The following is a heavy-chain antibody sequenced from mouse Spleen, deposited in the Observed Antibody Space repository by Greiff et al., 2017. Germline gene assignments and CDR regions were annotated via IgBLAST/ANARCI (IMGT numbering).Heavy chain of an antibody. CDR3: TRDGKLDY. CDR1: GYTFTSYW. D-gene: IGHD2-1*01. V-gene: IGHV1S127*01. CDR2: IDPSDSYT. J-gene: IGHJ2*01. Sequence: QVQLQQPGAELVKPGASVKMSCKASGYTFTSYWMHWVKQRPGQGLEWIGTIDPSDSYTSYNQKFKGKATLTVDTSSSTAYMQLSSLTSEDSAVYYCTRDGKLDYWGQGTTLTVSS.